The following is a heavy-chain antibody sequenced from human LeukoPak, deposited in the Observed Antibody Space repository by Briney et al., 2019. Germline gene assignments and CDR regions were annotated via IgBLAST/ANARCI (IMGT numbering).Heavy chain of an antibody. CDR2: ISDSGFT. Sequence: GGSLRLSCAASGFTFSSYAMSGVRQAPGKGLEWVSSISDSGFTNYADSVKGRFTVSRDNSKNTLYVQMNSLRAEDTAVYYCAKSASSGNEWAGGLFDYWGQGTLVTVSS. D-gene: IGHD5-12*01. V-gene: IGHV3-23*01. CDR1: GFTFSSYA. J-gene: IGHJ4*02. CDR3: AKSASSGNEWAGGLFDY.